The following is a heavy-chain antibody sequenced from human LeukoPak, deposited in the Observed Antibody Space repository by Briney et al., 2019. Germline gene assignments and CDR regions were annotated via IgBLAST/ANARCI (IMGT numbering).Heavy chain of an antibody. D-gene: IGHD4-17*01. CDR2: IFNDGST. V-gene: IGHV3-66*01. Sequence: PGGSLRLSCAASGLTVRSNYMSWDRQAPGKRLEWVSLIFNDGSTYYADSVKARFTISRDNSMDTLYLQMNSLRVEDTAVYYCVRDPGGDNAHWGQGTLVTVSS. CDR1: GLTVRSNY. J-gene: IGHJ4*02. CDR3: VRDPGGDNAH.